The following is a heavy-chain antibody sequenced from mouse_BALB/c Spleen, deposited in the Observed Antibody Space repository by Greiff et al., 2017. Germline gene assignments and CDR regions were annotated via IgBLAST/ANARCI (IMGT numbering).Heavy chain of an antibody. Sequence: DVQLVESGGGLVQPGGSLKLSCAASGFTFSSYGMSWVRQTPDKRLELVATINSNGGSTYYPDSVKGRFTISRDNAKNTLYLQMSSLKSEDTAMYYCARDRTTSFFAYWGQGTLVTVSA. CDR2: INSNGGST. CDR3: ARDRTTSFFAY. J-gene: IGHJ3*01. V-gene: IGHV5-6-3*01. CDR1: GFTFSSYG. D-gene: IGHD2-12*01.